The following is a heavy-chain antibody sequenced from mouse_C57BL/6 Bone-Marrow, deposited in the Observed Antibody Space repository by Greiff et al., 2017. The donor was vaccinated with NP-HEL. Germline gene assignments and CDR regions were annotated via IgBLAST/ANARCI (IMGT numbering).Heavy chain of an antibody. J-gene: IGHJ2*01. CDR3: ARPTMITTEYYFDY. CDR1: GYTFTSYW. CDR2: INPSNGGT. V-gene: IGHV1-53*01. D-gene: IGHD2-4*01. Sequence: VKLQQPGTELVKPGASVKLSCKASGYTFTSYWMHWVKQRPGQGLEWIGNINPSNGGTNYNEKFKSKATLTVDKSSSTAYMQLSSLTSEDSAVYYCARPTMITTEYYFDYWGQGTTLTVSS.